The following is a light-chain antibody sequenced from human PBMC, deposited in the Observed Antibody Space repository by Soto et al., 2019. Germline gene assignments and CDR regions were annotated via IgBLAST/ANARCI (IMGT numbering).Light chain of an antibody. CDR1: HSISKW. CDR3: QQYNSYDMWT. CDR2: VAS. J-gene: IGKJ1*01. Sequence: DIQMTQSPSTLSASVGDRVIITCRASHSISKWLAWYQQKPGKAPTLLIYVASSFESGVPSRFSGSGSGTEFTLTISSLLQNDLATYDCQQYNSYDMWTFGQGNKVDIK. V-gene: IGKV1-5*01.